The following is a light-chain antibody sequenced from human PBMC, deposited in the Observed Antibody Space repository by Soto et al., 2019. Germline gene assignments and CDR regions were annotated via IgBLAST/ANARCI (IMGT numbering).Light chain of an antibody. Sequence: EIVMTQSPATLSVSPGEGATLSCRASQSVSSELAWYQQKPGQAPRLLIYDASSLESGVPSRFSGSGSGTEFTLTISSLQPDDFATYYCQQYNSYPWTFGQGTKVDIK. CDR2: DAS. CDR1: QSVSSE. V-gene: IGKV3-15*01. J-gene: IGKJ1*01. CDR3: QQYNSYPWT.